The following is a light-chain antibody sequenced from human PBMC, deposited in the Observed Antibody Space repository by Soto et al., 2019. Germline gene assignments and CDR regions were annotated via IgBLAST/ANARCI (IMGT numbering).Light chain of an antibody. Sequence: GDRVTITCRASQSISSWLAWYQQKPGKAPKLLIYDASSLESGVPSRFSGSGSGTELTLTISSLQPDDFATYYCKQYNSYPYTFGQGTKVDIK. J-gene: IGKJ2*01. CDR1: QSISSW. V-gene: IGKV1-5*01. CDR3: KQYNSYPYT. CDR2: DAS.